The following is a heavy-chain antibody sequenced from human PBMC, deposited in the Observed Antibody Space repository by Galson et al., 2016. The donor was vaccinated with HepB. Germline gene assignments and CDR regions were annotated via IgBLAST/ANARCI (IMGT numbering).Heavy chain of an antibody. Sequence: SLRLSCAASGFSFSSFWMHWVRQVPGKGLVWVERTNEYGSITDYADSVKGRFTISRDNSKNTLYLQMSSLRAEDTAVYFCARDVGGWGSYWGQGTLVTVSS. CDR2: TNEYGSIT. V-gene: IGHV3-74*01. CDR3: ARDVGGWGSY. D-gene: IGHD3-10*01. CDR1: GFSFSSFW. J-gene: IGHJ4*02.